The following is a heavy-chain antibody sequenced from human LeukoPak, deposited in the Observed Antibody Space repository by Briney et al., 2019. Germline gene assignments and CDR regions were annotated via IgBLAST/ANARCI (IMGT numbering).Heavy chain of an antibody. Sequence: SETLSLTCTVSGGSISSYYWSWIRQPPGKGLEWIGYIYYSGSTNYNPSLKSRVTISVGTSKNQFSLKLSSVTAADTAVYYCASAYIYYFGMDVWGQGTTVTVSS. J-gene: IGHJ6*02. CDR1: GGSISSYY. CDR3: ASAYIYYFGMDV. D-gene: IGHD4-11*01. V-gene: IGHV4-59*01. CDR2: IYYSGST.